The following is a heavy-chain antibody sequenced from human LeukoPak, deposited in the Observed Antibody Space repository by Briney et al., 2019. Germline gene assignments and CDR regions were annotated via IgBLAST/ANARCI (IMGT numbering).Heavy chain of an antibody. CDR2: IIGGGGST. V-gene: IGHV3-23*01. D-gene: IGHD2-15*01. Sequence: GGSLRLSCAASGFPFSSHGMSWVRQAPGKGLEWVSGIIGGGGSTYYADSVKGRFTISGDNSRNTLFLQMNSLRAEDTAVYYCARDVSDCSGGSCYSYFDYWGQGTLVTVSS. J-gene: IGHJ4*02. CDR1: GFPFSSHG. CDR3: ARDVSDCSGGSCYSYFDY.